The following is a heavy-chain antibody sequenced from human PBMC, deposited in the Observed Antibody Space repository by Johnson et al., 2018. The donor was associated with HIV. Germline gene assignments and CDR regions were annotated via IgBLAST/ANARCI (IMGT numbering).Heavy chain of an antibody. V-gene: IGHV3-72*01. D-gene: IGHD1-26*01. CDR3: AREPEGWAFDI. CDR2: SRNKANSYTT. Sequence: VQLVESGGGLIQPGGSLRLSCAASGFTFTNHYMDWVRQAPGKGLEWVGRSRNKANSYTTEYAASVKGRFTISRDDSKNSLYLQMNSLKTEDTAVYYCAREPEGWAFDIWGHGTMVTVSS. J-gene: IGHJ3*02. CDR1: GFTFTNHY.